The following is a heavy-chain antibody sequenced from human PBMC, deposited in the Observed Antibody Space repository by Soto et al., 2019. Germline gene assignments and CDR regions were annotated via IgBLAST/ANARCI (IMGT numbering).Heavy chain of an antibody. CDR3: ARPLWRDDYNWGYFDL. Sequence: QVQLVESGGGVVQPVRSLRLSCAASGFTFSSYAMHWVRQAPGKGLEWVAVISYDGSNKYYADSVKGRFTISRDNSKNTLYLQMNSLRAEDTAVYYCARPLWRDDYNWGYFDLWGRGTLVTVSS. CDR1: GFTFSSYA. D-gene: IGHD4-4*01. V-gene: IGHV3-30-3*01. J-gene: IGHJ2*01. CDR2: ISYDGSNK.